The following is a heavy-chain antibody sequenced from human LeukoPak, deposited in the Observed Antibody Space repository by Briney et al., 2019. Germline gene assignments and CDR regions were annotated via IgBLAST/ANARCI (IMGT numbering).Heavy chain of an antibody. CDR2: ISAYNGNT. Sequence: ASVKVSCTASGYTFTSYGISWVRQAPGQGLEWMGWISAYNGNTNYAQKLQGRVTMTTDTSTSTAYMELRSLRSDDTAVYYCARVMKYGSSWYGFDYWGQGTLVTVSS. V-gene: IGHV1-18*01. CDR3: ARVMKYGSSWYGFDY. D-gene: IGHD6-13*01. CDR1: GYTFTSYG. J-gene: IGHJ4*02.